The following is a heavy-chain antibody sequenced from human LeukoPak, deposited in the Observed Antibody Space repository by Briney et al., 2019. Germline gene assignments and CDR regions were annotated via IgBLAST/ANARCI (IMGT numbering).Heavy chain of an antibody. J-gene: IGHJ5*02. V-gene: IGHV5-51*01. CDR1: GYRFTRYW. CDR3: ARSSGWTGWFDP. Sequence: GESLKISFKGSGYRFTRYWIGWVRPMPGKGLEWMGIIYPGDSDTRYSPSFQGQVTISVDKSSSTAYVQWSCLKASDTAMYYCARSSGWTGWFDPWGQGTLVTVSS. D-gene: IGHD6-19*01. CDR2: IYPGDSDT.